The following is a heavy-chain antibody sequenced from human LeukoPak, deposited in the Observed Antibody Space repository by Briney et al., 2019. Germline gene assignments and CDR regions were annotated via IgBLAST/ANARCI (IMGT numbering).Heavy chain of an antibody. D-gene: IGHD3-10*01. CDR2: ISGSGGST. J-gene: IGHJ4*02. CDR1: GFTFNNYA. Sequence: PGGSLRLSCAASGFTFNNYALSWVRQPPGKGLEWVASISGSGGSTNCTDSVKGRFTISRDNSQNTLYLQMNSLRAEDTAVYYCAKDGSGFYYRYFDYWGLGTLVTVSS. V-gene: IGHV3-23*01. CDR3: AKDGSGFYYRYFDY.